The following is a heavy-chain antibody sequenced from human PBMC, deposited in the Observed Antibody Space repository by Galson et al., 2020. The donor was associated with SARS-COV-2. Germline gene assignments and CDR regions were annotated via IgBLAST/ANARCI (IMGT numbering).Heavy chain of an antibody. CDR1: GFTFNSYA. CDR3: ARDSHDSSGYVGFYYYYGMDV. V-gene: IGHV3-30-3*01. J-gene: IGHJ6*02. CDR2: ISYDGSNK. D-gene: IGHD3-22*01. Sequence: GGSLRLSCAASGFTFNSYAMHWVRQAPGKGLEWVAVISYDGSNKYYADSVKGRFTISRDNSKNTLYLQMNSLRAEDTAVYYCARDSHDSSGYVGFYYYYGMDVWGQGTTVTVSS.